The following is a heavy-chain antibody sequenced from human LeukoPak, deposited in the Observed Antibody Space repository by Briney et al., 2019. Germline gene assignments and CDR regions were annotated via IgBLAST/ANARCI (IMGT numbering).Heavy chain of an antibody. Sequence: SETLSLTCTVSGGSVSSGSYYWSWIRQPPGKGLEWIGYIYYSGSTNYNPSLKSRVTISVDTSKNQFSLKLSSVTAADTAVYYCARCKAGWSFWDSWGQGTLVTVSS. D-gene: IGHD6-19*01. CDR3: ARCKAGWSFWDS. CDR1: GGSVSSGSYY. J-gene: IGHJ4*02. CDR2: IYYSGST. V-gene: IGHV4-61*01.